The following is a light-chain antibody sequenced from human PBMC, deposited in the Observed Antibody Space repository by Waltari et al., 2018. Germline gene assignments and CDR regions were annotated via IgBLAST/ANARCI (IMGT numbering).Light chain of an antibody. J-gene: IGKJ2*01. CDR3: QQSYTTPMYT. Sequence: DIQMTQSPSSLSASVGDRVTTTCRASQTIRNYLNWYQETPWKAPKPLIYAASNLESGVPSRFNGSGSGTDFTLTISGLQVEDFAAYYCQQSYTTPMYTFGQGTKLEIK. CDR1: QTIRNY. CDR2: AAS. V-gene: IGKV1-39*01.